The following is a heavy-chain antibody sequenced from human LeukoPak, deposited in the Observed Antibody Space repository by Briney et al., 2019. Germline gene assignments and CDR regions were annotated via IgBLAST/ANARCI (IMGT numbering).Heavy chain of an antibody. V-gene: IGHV3-21*01. CDR2: ISSSSSYI. J-gene: IGHJ3*02. CDR3: ARARYCSSTSCPRGDGAFDI. CDR1: GFTSSSYS. D-gene: IGHD2-2*01. Sequence: PGGSLRLSCAASGFTSSSYSMNWVRQAPGKGLEWVSSISSSSSYIYYADSVKGRFTISRDNAKNSLYLQMNSLRAEDTAVYYWARARYCSSTSCPRGDGAFDIWGQGTMVTVSS.